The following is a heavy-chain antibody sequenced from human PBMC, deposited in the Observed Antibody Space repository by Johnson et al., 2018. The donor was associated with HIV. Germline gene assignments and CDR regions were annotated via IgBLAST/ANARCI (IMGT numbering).Heavy chain of an antibody. J-gene: IGHJ3*02. Sequence: VQLVESGGGVVRPGGSLRLSCVASGFTFDDYGMSWVRQAPGKGLEWVSGINWNGGRIGYADSVKGRFTISRDNAKNSLYLQMNSLTAEDTAVYYCARDSPYYYDTTDSDAFHIWGKGTMVTVSS. CDR1: GFTFDDYG. CDR2: INWNGGRI. V-gene: IGHV3-20*04. D-gene: IGHD3-22*01. CDR3: ARDSPYYYDTTDSDAFHI.